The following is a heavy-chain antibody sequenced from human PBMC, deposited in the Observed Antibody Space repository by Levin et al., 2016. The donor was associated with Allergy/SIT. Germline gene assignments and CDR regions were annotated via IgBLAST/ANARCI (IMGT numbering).Heavy chain of an antibody. Sequence: SETLSLTCTVSGGSISRYYWYWIRQPPGKGLEWIGYIYYSGSTNYSPSLKSRVTISVDTSKNQFSLKLSSVTAADTAVYYCARVTQRNYEERVPGHYWGQGTLVTVSS. V-gene: IGHV4-59*12. CDR3: ARVTQRNYEERVPGHY. CDR1: GGSISRYY. D-gene: IGHD1-7*01. J-gene: IGHJ4*02. CDR2: IYYSGST.